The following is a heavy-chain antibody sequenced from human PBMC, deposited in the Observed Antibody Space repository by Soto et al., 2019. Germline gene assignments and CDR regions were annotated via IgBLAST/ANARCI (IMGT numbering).Heavy chain of an antibody. Sequence: QVQLQESGPGLVEPSQTLSLTCTVSAVSISNDGYFWTWIRQRPGKGPEWIGYISNSGSSFSNPALRGRLAFSIDTSKNQFSLKLTSMTAADTVIYYCASRVPRRSSLGVFDYWGHGTLVTVSS. V-gene: IGHV4-31*03. CDR2: ISNSGSS. CDR1: AVSISNDGYF. J-gene: IGHJ4*01. D-gene: IGHD3-10*01. CDR3: ASRVPRRSSLGVFDY.